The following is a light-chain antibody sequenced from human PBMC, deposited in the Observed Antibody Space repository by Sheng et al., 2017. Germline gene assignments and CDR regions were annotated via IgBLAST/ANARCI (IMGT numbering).Light chain of an antibody. V-gene: IGKV1-6*01. CDR2: GAS. CDR3: QQYNNFWT. CDR1: QGIRND. J-gene: IGKJ1*01. Sequence: IQMTQSPSSLSASVGDRITITCRASQGIRNDVGWYQQKPGKAPKLLIYGASNLQTGVPSRFSGGGSGTEFTLTISTLQPEDVATYYCQQYNNFWTFGQGTQVEI.